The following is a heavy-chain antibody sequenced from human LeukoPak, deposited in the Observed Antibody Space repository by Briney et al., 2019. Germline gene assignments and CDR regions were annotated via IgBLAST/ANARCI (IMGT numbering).Heavy chain of an antibody. CDR1: GGSFSGYY. V-gene: IGHV4-34*01. CDR2: INHSGST. J-gene: IGHJ4*02. D-gene: IGHD3-9*01. CDR3: ARGRLRYFGSYYFDY. Sequence: SDTLSLTCAVYGGSFSGYYWSWIRQPPGKGLEWIGEINHSGSTNYNPPFKGRVPISVDTFKDQFSLKLSSLPAADTAVYYCARGRLRYFGSYYFDYWGQGTLVTVSS.